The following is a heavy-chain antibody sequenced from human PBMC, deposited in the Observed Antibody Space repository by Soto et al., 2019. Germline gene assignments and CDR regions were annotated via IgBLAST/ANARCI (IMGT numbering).Heavy chain of an antibody. V-gene: IGHV6-1*01. D-gene: IGHD6-6*01. CDR2: TYYRSKWYN. CDR1: GDSVSSNSAA. CDR3: ARAGGRCSSSFSLAQFDY. J-gene: IGHJ4*02. Sequence: SQALSLTCAISGDSVSSNSAAWNWFRQSPSRGLEWLGRTYYRSKWYNDYAVSVKSRITINPDTSKNQFSLQLNSVTPEDTAVYYCARAGGRCSSSFSLAQFDYWGQGTLVTVSS.